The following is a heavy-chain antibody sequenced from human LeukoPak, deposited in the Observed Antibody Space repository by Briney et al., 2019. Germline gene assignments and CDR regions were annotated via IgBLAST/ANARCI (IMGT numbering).Heavy chain of an antibody. CDR3: AKPDKSGYYYYFDY. V-gene: IGHV3-23*01. D-gene: IGHD3-3*01. J-gene: IGHJ4*02. CDR2: IRGSGGST. Sequence: GGSLRLSCAASGFTFSSYAMSWVRQAPGKGLEWVSAIRGSGGSTYYADSVKGRFTISRDNSKNTLYLQMNSLRAEDTAVYYCAKPDKSGYYYYFDYWGQGTLVTVSS. CDR1: GFTFSSYA.